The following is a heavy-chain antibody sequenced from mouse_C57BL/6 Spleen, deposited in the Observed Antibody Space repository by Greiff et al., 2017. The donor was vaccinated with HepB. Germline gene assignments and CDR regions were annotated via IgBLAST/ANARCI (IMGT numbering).Heavy chain of an antibody. Sequence: EVQLVESGGGLVQPGGSLSLSCAASGFTFTDYYMSWVRQPPGKALEWLGFIRNKANGYTTEYSASVKGRFTISRDNSQSILYLQMNALRAEDSATHYCARYQDGSTDFDYWGQGTTLTVSS. CDR3: ARYQDGSTDFDY. CDR1: GFTFTDYY. CDR2: IRNKANGYTT. D-gene: IGHD1-1*01. J-gene: IGHJ2*01. V-gene: IGHV7-3*01.